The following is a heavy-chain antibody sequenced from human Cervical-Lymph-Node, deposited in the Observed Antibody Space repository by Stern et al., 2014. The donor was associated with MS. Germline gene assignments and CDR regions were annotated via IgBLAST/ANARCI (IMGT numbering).Heavy chain of an antibody. CDR3: ASGLIPRDHYNYYGMEV. D-gene: IGHD1-14*01. J-gene: IGHJ6*02. V-gene: IGHV1-69*06. Sequence: VQLVESEAEVKKPGSSVKVSCKASGGTFSSFGISWVRQATGQGLEWVGGIIPIFGTTHYAQQLQDRVTITADTSPRSAYMDLSSLRSEDTAVYYCASGLIPRDHYNYYGMEVWGQGTTVTVSS. CDR1: GGTFSSFG. CDR2: IIPIFGTT.